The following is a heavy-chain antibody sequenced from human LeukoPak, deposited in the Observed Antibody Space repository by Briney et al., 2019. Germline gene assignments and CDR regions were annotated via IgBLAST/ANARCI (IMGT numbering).Heavy chain of an antibody. CDR2: INHSGST. Sequence: SETLSLTCTVSGGSISSSSYFWGWIRQPPGKGLEWIGEINHSGSTNYNPSLKSRVTISVDTSKNQFSLKLSSVTAADTAAYYCASVTVFYNWFDPWGQGTPVTVSS. CDR1: GGSISSSSYF. CDR3: ASVTVFYNWFDP. D-gene: IGHD4-11*01. V-gene: IGHV4-39*07. J-gene: IGHJ5*02.